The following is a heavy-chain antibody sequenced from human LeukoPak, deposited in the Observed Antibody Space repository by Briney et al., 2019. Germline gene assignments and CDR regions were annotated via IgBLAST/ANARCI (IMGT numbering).Heavy chain of an antibody. J-gene: IGHJ4*02. CDR3: AKPLSPVLTAIWWDS. CDR1: GFPFSIHG. CDR2: ISGSGDIT. Sequence: GGSLRLSCAASGFPFSIHGMSWVRQAPGKGLERVSVISGSGDITYYADSVKGRFTISRDNSKNTVFLQMNSLRAEDTAVYYCAKPLSPVLTAIWWDSWGQGTLVTVSS. D-gene: IGHD2-21*02. V-gene: IGHV3-23*01.